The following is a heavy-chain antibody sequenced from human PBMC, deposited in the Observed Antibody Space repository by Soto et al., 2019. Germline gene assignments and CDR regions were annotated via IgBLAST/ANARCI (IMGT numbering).Heavy chain of an antibody. J-gene: IGHJ6*02. CDR2: INQDGTEK. D-gene: IGHD6-6*01. V-gene: IGHV3-7*01. CDR1: RFTFSSYW. CDR3: AKGDSSSVYYYYGMDV. Sequence: AGGSLRLSCAASRFTFSSYWMTWVRQAPGKGLEWVANINQDGTEKYYMDSVKGRFTISRDNAKNSLYLQMTSLRAEDTAVYYCAKGDSSSVYYYYGMDVWGQGTTVTVSS.